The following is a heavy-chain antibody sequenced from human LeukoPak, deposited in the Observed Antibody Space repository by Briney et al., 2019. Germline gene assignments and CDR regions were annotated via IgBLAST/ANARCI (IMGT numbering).Heavy chain of an antibody. V-gene: IGHV4-59*01. CDR2: IYYSGST. J-gene: IGHJ4*02. D-gene: IGHD5-24*01. CDR1: GGSISSYY. Sequence: SETLSLTCTVSGGSISSYYWSWIRQPPGKGLEWIGYIYYSGSTNYNPSLKSRVTISVDTSKNQFSLKLSSVTAADTAVYYCARESRDGYNWDYWGQGTLVTVSS. CDR3: ARESRDGYNWDY.